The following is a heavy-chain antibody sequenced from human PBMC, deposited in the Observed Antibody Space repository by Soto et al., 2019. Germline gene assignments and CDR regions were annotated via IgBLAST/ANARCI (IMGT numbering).Heavy chain of an antibody. D-gene: IGHD6-19*01. CDR2: ISTDGSVT. CDR3: SRAPYSSGWGGFDY. CDR1: GLTFSSYW. V-gene: IGHV3-74*01. Sequence: EVQLVESGGGLVQPGGSLRLSCAASGLTFSSYWMHWVRQAPGKGLVWVSRISTDGSVTTYADSVKGRFTISRDNAKNTLYLQMNSLRTEDTAVYYCSRAPYSSGWGGFDYWGQGTLVTVSS. J-gene: IGHJ4*02.